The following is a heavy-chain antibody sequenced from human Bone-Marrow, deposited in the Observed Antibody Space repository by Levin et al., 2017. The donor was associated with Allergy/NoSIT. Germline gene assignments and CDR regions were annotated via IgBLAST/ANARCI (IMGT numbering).Heavy chain of an antibody. CDR2: ISYDGSNK. J-gene: IGHJ4*02. CDR3: ARDRAVVVVPATPYFDY. D-gene: IGHD2-15*01. V-gene: IGHV3-30-3*01. CDR1: GFTFSSYA. Sequence: GGSLRLSCAASGFTFSSYAMHWVRQAPGKGLQWVAVISYDGSNKYYADSVKGRFTISRDNSKNTLYLQMNSLRAEDTAVYYCARDRAVVVVPATPYFDYWGQGTLVTVSS.